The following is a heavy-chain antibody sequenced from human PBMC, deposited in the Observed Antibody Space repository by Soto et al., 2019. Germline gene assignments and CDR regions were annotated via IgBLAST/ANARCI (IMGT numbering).Heavy chain of an antibody. Sequence: ASVKVCCKDSGYTFTSYGMRWVRQAPGQGLEWMGWISAYNGNTNYAQKLQGRVTMTTDTSTSTAYMELRSLRSDDTAVYYCARVYTVTPMFDIWGQGTMVTVS. CDR1: GYTFTSYG. J-gene: IGHJ3*02. CDR2: ISAYNGNT. D-gene: IGHD4-17*01. CDR3: ARVYTVTPMFDI. V-gene: IGHV1-18*01.